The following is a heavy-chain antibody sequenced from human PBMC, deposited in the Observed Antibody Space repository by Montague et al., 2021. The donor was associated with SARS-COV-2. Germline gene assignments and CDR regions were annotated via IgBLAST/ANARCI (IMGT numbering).Heavy chain of an antibody. V-gene: IGHV4-59*08. CDR1: GVSISSYY. CDR2: IYYSGST. D-gene: IGHD1-1*01. CDR3: AKPLATGNYYY. Sequence: SETLSLTCTVSGVSISSYYWTWIRQPPGKGLEWIGFIYYSGSTNYNPSLKSRVTISVDTSKNQFSMKLSSVTAADPAVYYCAKPLATGNYYYWGQGTLVTVSS. J-gene: IGHJ4*02.